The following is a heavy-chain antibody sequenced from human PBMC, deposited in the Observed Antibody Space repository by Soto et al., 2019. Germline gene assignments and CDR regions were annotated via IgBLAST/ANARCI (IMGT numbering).Heavy chain of an antibody. CDR2: ISSYNGDT. CDR1: GYTFTRSG. D-gene: IGHD5-12*01. V-gene: IGHV1-18*01. Sequence: QVQLVQSGAEVKKPGASVKVSCKASGYTFTRSGISWVRQAPGQWPEWMGWISSYNGDTNYAQTFQGRVTMTTDTSTSTAYMELRSLRSDDTAVYYCAREGVAPYYYYGMDVWGQGTPVTVSS. CDR3: AREGVAPYYYYGMDV. J-gene: IGHJ6*02.